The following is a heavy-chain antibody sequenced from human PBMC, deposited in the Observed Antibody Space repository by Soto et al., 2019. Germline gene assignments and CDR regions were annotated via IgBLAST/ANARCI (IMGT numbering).Heavy chain of an antibody. V-gene: IGHV1-18*04. Sequence: QVHLVQSGAEVKKPGASVKVSCKASGYTYTSYGVSWVRQAPGQGLEWMGWIRAYNGNTKYAQRLQGRVTMTTDTFTNTAYMDLRSLTSDDTAVYYCARAVEGPNYFDYWGQGTLVTVSS. CDR3: ARAVEGPNYFDY. J-gene: IGHJ4*02. CDR2: IRAYNGNT. CDR1: GYTYTSYG. D-gene: IGHD1-1*01.